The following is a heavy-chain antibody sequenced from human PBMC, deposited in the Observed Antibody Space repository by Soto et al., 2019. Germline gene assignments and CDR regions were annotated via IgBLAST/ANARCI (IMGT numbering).Heavy chain of an antibody. CDR1: GFTFNTYA. Sequence: EVQLLESGGGLVQPGGSLRLSCAASGFTFNTYALTWVRQAPGKGLEWVSAISGSGVSTYYADSVKGRFSISRDSSKNTLYLQMNNLRAEDPAVYYCAKEPAGYCSGDGCYPVGHYYYGMAVWGQGTTVTVSS. CDR3: AKEPAGYCSGDGCYPVGHYYYGMAV. J-gene: IGHJ6*02. D-gene: IGHD2-15*01. CDR2: ISGSGVST. V-gene: IGHV3-23*01.